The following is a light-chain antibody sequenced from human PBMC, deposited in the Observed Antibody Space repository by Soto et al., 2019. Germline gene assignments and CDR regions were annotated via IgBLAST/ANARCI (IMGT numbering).Light chain of an antibody. CDR1: SSNIANNY. Sequence: QSVLTQPPSVSAAPGQRVTIPCSGSSSNIANNYVSWYQQLPGTAPKLLIYESNLRPSGIPDRFSGSKSGTSATLGITGLQTGDEADYYCGTWDSSLSAGVFGGGTKVTVL. V-gene: IGLV1-51*02. CDR2: ESN. CDR3: GTWDSSLSAGV. J-gene: IGLJ3*02.